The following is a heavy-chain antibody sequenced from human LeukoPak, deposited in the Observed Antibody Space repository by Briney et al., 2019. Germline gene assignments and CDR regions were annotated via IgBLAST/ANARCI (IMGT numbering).Heavy chain of an antibody. J-gene: IGHJ3*02. CDR2: IYTSGST. Sequence: SETLSLTCTVSGGSISSGSYYWSWIRQPAGKGLEWIGRIYTSGSTNYSPSLKSGVTISVDTSKNQFSLKLSSVTAADTAVYYCARDISTHYYGSGSYSAAFDIWGQGTMVTVSS. D-gene: IGHD3-10*01. CDR1: GGSISSGSYY. CDR3: ARDISTHYYGSGSYSAAFDI. V-gene: IGHV4-61*02.